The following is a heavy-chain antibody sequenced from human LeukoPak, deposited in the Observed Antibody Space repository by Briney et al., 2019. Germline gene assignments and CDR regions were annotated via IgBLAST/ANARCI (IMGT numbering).Heavy chain of an antibody. J-gene: IGHJ4*02. CDR3: ARGVVVAANNYFDY. CDR1: GYSISSGYY. CDR2: IYHSGST. V-gene: IGHV4-38-2*02. D-gene: IGHD2-15*01. Sequence: PSETLSLTCTVSGYSISSGYYWGWIRRPPGKWLEWIGSIYHSGSTYYNPSLKSRVTISVDTSKNQFSLKLSSVTAADTAVYYCARGVVVAANNYFDYWGQGTLVTVSS.